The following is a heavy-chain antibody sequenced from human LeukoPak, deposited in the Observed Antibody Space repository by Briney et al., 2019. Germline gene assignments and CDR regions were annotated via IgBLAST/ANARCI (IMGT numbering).Heavy chain of an antibody. J-gene: IGHJ3*02. CDR3: ARRGHYDYVWGSYRYGAFDI. D-gene: IGHD3-16*02. V-gene: IGHV5-51*01. CDR1: GYSFTSYW. Sequence: GESLKISCKGSGYSFTSYWIGWMRQMPGKGLELMGIIYPGDSDTRYSPSFQGQVTISADKSISTAYLQWSSLKASDTATYYCARRGHYDYVWGSYRYGAFDIWGQGTMVTVSS. CDR2: IYPGDSDT.